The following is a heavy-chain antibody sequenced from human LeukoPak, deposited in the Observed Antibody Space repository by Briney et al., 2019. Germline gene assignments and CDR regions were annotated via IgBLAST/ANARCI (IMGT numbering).Heavy chain of an antibody. V-gene: IGHV4-59*01. Sequence: SETLSLTCTVSGGSISSYYWSWIRQPPGKGLEWIGYIYYSGSTNYNPSLKSRVTISVDTSRNQFSLKLSSVTAADTAVYYCARANTWQGDYYGMDVWGQGTTVTVSS. CDR3: ARANTWQGDYYGMDV. J-gene: IGHJ6*02. D-gene: IGHD1-26*01. CDR1: GGSISSYY. CDR2: IYYSGST.